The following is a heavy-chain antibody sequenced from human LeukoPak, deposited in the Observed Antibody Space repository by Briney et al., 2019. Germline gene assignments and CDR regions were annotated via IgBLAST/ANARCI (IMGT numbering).Heavy chain of an antibody. V-gene: IGHV4-34*01. D-gene: IGHD5-18*01. CDR3: ARQTAKNVDTARFDY. CDR2: INHSGST. Sequence: SETLSLTCAVYGGSFSGYYWSWIRQPPGKGLEWIGEINHSGSTNYNPSLKSRVTISVDTSKNQFSLKLSSVTAADTAVYYCARQTAKNVDTARFDYWGQGTLVTVSS. CDR1: GGSFSGYY. J-gene: IGHJ4*02.